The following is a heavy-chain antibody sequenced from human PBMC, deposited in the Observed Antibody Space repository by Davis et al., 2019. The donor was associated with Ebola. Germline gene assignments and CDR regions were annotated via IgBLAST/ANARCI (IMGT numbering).Heavy chain of an antibody. CDR3: ARYCHYTDCSYFDC. V-gene: IGHV3-23*01. D-gene: IGHD2-15*01. CDR1: GFTFSNYD. CDR2: TSASEGHT. Sequence: GESLKTPCAASGFTFSNYDMSWVRHVPGKGQEWVSTTSASEGHTHYSDSVRGRFTISRDNSKNTLYLQMNSLRAEDTATYYCARYCHYTDCSYFDCWGQGTQVTVSS. J-gene: IGHJ4*02.